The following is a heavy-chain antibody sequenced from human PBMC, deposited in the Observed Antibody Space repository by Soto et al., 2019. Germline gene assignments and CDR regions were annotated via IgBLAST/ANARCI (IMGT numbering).Heavy chain of an antibody. D-gene: IGHD3-16*01. Sequence: QITLKESGPTLVKPTQTLTLTCTFSGFSLSTIGVGVGWIRQPPGKALEWLAVIYWDDDKRYSPYLKSRLTTAKNTAKNQVVLTVTNIGPVDTATYYCARRGVWYFDLWGLGSLVTVSS. V-gene: IGHV2-5*02. CDR1: GFSLSTIGVG. CDR3: ARRGVWYFDL. J-gene: IGHJ2*01. CDR2: IYWDDDK.